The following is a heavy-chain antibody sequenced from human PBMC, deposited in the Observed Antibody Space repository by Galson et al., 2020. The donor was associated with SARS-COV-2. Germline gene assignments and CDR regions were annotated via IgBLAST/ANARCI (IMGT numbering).Heavy chain of an antibody. CDR1: GFTFSSYW. D-gene: IGHD7-27*01. CDR2: IYSEGRST. J-gene: IGHJ4*02. V-gene: IGHV3-74*01. Sequence: GGSLSLSCAVSGFTFSSYWMHWVRQAPGKGLVWVSRIYSEGRSTSYADSVKGRFTISGDNAKNTLYLQMNSLRAEDTAVYYCARGDMGNDYFDYWGQGTLVTVSS. CDR3: ARGDMGNDYFDY.